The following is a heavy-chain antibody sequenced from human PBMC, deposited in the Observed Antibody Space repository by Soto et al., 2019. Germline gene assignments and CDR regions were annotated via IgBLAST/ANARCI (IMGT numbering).Heavy chain of an antibody. Sequence: TGGSLRLSCAASGFTFSNYAMNCVRQAPGKGLEWVSAVSGGGGSTYYADSVKARFTTSRDNSKNTLYLQMNSLRADDTAVYYCAKVFLAVTGPFDYWGQGTLVTVSS. CDR2: VSGGGGST. D-gene: IGHD6-19*01. V-gene: IGHV3-23*01. CDR3: AKVFLAVTGPFDY. J-gene: IGHJ4*02. CDR1: GFTFSNYA.